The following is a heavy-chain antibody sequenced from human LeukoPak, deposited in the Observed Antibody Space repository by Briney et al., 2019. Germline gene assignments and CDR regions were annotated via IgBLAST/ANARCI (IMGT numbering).Heavy chain of an antibody. V-gene: IGHV4-59*12. Sequence: SETLSLTCTVSGGSISSYYWSWIRQTPGKGLEWIGCLYYSGSTNYNPSLESRVTISVDTSKNQFSLKLSSVTAADTAVYYCARDRSSTFGYWGQGTLVTVSS. D-gene: IGHD2-2*01. J-gene: IGHJ4*02. CDR3: ARDRSSTFGY. CDR2: LYYSGST. CDR1: GGSISSYY.